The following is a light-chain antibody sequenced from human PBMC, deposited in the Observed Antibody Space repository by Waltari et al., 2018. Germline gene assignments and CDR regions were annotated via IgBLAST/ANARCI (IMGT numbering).Light chain of an antibody. CDR2: VNSDGSH. V-gene: IGLV4-69*01. CDR3: QTGGHGTWV. J-gene: IGLJ3*02. Sequence: QLVLTQSPSASASLGASVKLTCTLSSGHSTTTLAWPQQQPAKGPRYLMKVNSDGSHSKGDQIPDRFSGSSSGAEHYLTISSLQSEDEADYYCQTGGHGTWVFGGGTKLTVL. CDR1: SGHSTTT.